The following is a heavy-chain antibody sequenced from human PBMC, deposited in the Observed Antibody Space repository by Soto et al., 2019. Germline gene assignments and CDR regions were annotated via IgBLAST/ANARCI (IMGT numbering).Heavy chain of an antibody. CDR2: IYYSGST. V-gene: IGHV4-59*08. J-gene: IGHJ4*02. CDR1: GGSISSYY. Sequence: SETLSLTCTVSGGSISSYYWSWIRQPPGKGLEWIGYIYYSGSTNNNPSLKSRVTISVDTPKNQFSLKLSSVTAADTAVYYCARHRVFWSGYAFDYWGQGTLVTVSS. CDR3: ARHRVFWSGYAFDY. D-gene: IGHD3-3*01.